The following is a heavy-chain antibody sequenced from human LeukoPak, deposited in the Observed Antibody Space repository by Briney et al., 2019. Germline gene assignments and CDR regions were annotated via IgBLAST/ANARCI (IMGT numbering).Heavy chain of an antibody. CDR1: GFTFSSYG. J-gene: IGHJ4*02. Sequence: RPGGSLRLSCAASGFTFSSYGMHWVRQAPGKGLEWVAVISYDGSNKYYADSVKGRFTISRDNSKNTLYLQMNSLRAEDTAVYYCAKHFDYWGQGTLVTVSS. CDR2: ISYDGSNK. CDR3: AKHFDY. V-gene: IGHV3-30*18.